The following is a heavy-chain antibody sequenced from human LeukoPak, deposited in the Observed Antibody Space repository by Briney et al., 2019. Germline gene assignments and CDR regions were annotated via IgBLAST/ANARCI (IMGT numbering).Heavy chain of an antibody. J-gene: IGHJ4*02. Sequence: SQTLSLTCAISGDSVSSNSAAWNWIRQSPSRGLELLGRTYYRSKWYYDYAVAVKSRISINPDTSKNQFSLQLSSVTPEDTAVYYCARSGRYTFDYWGQGILVTVSS. D-gene: IGHD1-26*01. CDR1: GDSVSSNSAA. CDR3: ARSGRYTFDY. V-gene: IGHV6-1*01. CDR2: TYYRSKWYY.